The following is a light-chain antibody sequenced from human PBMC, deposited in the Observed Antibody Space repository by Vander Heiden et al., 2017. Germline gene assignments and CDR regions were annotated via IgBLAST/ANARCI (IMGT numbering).Light chain of an antibody. CDR2: DTS. CDR3: QQANSFPLT. J-gene: IGKJ3*01. V-gene: IGKV1-12*01. Sequence: DIQMTQSPSSVSASVGDRVTITFRESQDINNWLSWYQQKPGKAPTLLIFDTSNLESGVPSRFSGSGSGTEFTLTISSLQPEDYATYYCQQANSFPLTFGPGTKVDIK. CDR1: QDINNW.